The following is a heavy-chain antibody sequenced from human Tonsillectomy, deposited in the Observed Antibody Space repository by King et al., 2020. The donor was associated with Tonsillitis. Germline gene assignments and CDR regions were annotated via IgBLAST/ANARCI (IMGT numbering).Heavy chain of an antibody. CDR3: ASVSDPKSGYDYFDY. D-gene: IGHD5-12*01. V-gene: IGHV4-30-4*01. Sequence: QLQESGPGLVKPSQTLSLTCTVSGGSISSGDYYWSWIRQPPGKGLEWIGYIYYSGSTHYNPSLKSRVTISVDTSKNQFSLKLSSVTAADTAVYYCASVSDPKSGYDYFDYWGQGTLVTVSS. J-gene: IGHJ4*02. CDR1: GGSISSGDYY. CDR2: IYYSGST.